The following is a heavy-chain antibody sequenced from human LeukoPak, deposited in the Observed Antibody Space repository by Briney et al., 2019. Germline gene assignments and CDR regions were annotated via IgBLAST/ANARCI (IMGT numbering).Heavy chain of an antibody. J-gene: IGHJ4*02. V-gene: IGHV1-69*06. CDR1: GGTFSSYA. D-gene: IGHD3-22*01. Sequence: ASVKVSCKASGGTFSSYAISWVRQAPGQGLEWMGGIIPIFGTANYAQKFQGRVTITADKSTSTAYMELSSLRSEDTAVYYCAGHYYDSSGPDYWGQGTLVTVSS. CDR3: AGHYYDSSGPDY. CDR2: IIPIFGTA.